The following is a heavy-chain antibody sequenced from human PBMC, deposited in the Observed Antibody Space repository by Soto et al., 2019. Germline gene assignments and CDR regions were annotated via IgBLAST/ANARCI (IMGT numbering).Heavy chain of an antibody. CDR2: ISGGGSTI. CDR3: ASDPYYYASGF. CDR1: GFRFSDYY. V-gene: IGHV3-11*01. D-gene: IGHD3-10*01. J-gene: IGHJ4*02. Sequence: QVQLVESGGGLGEPGGSLRLSCAASGFRFSDYYMTWIRQAPGKGLEWVSKISGGGSTIYYGDSVKGRFTVSRDNAKNSLYLQMNSLRAEDTAVYYCASDPYYYASGFWGQGTLVTVSS.